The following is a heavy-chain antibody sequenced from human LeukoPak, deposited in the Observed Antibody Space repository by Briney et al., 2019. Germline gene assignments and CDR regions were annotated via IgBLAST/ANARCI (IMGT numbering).Heavy chain of an antibody. CDR2: IYYSGST. D-gene: IGHD1-26*01. V-gene: IGHV4-59*08. Sequence: SETLSLTCTVSGGSISSYYWSWIRQPPGKGLEWIGYIYYSGSTNYNPSLEHRVTVSVDTSKNQFSLRVDSMSAADTAVYYCARATHDVGATAFDHWGRGILVTVSS. J-gene: IGHJ5*02. CDR1: GGSISSYY. CDR3: ARATHDVGATAFDH.